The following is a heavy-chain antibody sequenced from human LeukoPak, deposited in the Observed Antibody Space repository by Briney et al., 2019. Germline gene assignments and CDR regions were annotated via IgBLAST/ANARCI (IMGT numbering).Heavy chain of an antibody. CDR2: IYYSGST. D-gene: IGHD1-26*01. J-gene: IGHJ4*02. Sequence: SETLSLTCSVSGGSISGYYWSWIRQPPGKGLEWIGSIYYSGSTYYNPSLKSRVTISVDTSKNQFSLKLSSVTAADTAVYYCARDSGSYPLDYWGQGTLVTVSS. V-gene: IGHV4-59*12. CDR1: GGSISGYY. CDR3: ARDSGSYPLDY.